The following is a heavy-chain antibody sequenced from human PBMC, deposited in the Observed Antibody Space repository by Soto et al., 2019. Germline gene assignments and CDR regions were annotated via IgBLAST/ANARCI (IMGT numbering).Heavy chain of an antibody. V-gene: IGHV1-18*01. CDR1: GYTPTNYD. D-gene: IGHD1-26*01. CDR3: ARGLYRRGTYYAFDN. CDR2: ISAYNGNT. Sequence: QVPLVQSGPEVKKPGASVKVSCKTSGYTPTNYDIGWVRQAPGKGREYMGWISAYNGNTNYARKLQDRVTLTTDTSTRTAYMELRSLQSDDTAIYYCARGLYRRGTYYAFDNWGQGTLVTVSS. J-gene: IGHJ4*02.